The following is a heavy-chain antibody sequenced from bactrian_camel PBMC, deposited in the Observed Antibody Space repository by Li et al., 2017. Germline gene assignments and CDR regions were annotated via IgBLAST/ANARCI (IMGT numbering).Heavy chain of an antibody. CDR3: AVHRYGAGYNY. D-gene: IGHD5*01. Sequence: DVQLVESGGGSVQPGGSLRLSCAASGFTFSNYDMSWVRQVPGKGLEWVSRISNGGFTTDYADSVKGRFTISRANAKNTLYLQMNSLKPGDSAMYYCAVHRYGAGYNYWGQGTQVTVS. CDR1: GFTFSNYD. J-gene: IGHJ4*01. V-gene: IGHV3S40*01. CDR2: ISNGGFTT.